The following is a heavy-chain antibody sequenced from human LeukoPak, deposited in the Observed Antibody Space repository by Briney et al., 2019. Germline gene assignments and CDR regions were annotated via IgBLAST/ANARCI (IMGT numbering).Heavy chain of an antibody. D-gene: IGHD6-13*01. CDR2: IYTSGST. CDR1: GGSILSYY. J-gene: IGHJ5*02. CDR3: AKELGQQLANWFDP. Sequence: SETLSLTCTLSGGSILSYYWSWLRQPAGKGLEWIGRIYTSGSTNYNPSLKSRVTMSVDTSKNQFSLKLSSVTAADTAVYYCAKELGQQLANWFDPWGQGTLVTVSS. V-gene: IGHV4-4*07.